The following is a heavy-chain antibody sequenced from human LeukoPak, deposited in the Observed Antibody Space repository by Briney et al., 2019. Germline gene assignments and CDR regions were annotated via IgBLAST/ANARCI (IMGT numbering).Heavy chain of an antibody. V-gene: IGHV3-23*01. D-gene: IGHD6-13*01. CDR1: GFTFSRYF. Sequence: GGSLRLSCVGSGFTFSRYFMSWVRQVPGKGLQWVSSIDGRNTYADSVRGRFTISRDNSRNTLYLQMNDLRDEDTGTYYCVKDEPGSSRFNWGQGTQVTVSS. J-gene: IGHJ4*02. CDR3: VKDEPGSSRFN. CDR2: IDGRN.